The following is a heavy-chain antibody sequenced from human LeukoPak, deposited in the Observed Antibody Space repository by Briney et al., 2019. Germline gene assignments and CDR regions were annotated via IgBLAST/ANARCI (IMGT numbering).Heavy chain of an antibody. CDR1: GGSFSGYY. J-gene: IGHJ5*02. V-gene: IGHV4-34*01. Sequence: PSETLSLTCAVYGGSFSGYYRSWIRQPPGKGLEWIGEINHSGSTNYNPSLKSRVTISVDTSKNQFSLKLSSVTAADTAVYYCARETLLRFLEWLPSRANWFDPWGQGTLVTVSS. CDR2: INHSGST. CDR3: ARETLLRFLEWLPSRANWFDP. D-gene: IGHD3-3*01.